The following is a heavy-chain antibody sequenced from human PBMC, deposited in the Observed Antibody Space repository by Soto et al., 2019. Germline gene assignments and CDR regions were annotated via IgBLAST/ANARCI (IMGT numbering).Heavy chain of an antibody. Sequence: GGSLRLSCAASGFTFSSYWMHWVRQAPGKGLVWVSRINSDGSSTSYADSVKGRFTISRDNAKNTLYLQMNSLRAEDTAVYYCDRGDTDKYYYYYMDVWGKGTTVTVSS. CDR3: DRGDTDKYYYYYMDV. V-gene: IGHV3-74*01. J-gene: IGHJ6*03. CDR2: INSDGSST. D-gene: IGHD5-18*01. CDR1: GFTFSSYW.